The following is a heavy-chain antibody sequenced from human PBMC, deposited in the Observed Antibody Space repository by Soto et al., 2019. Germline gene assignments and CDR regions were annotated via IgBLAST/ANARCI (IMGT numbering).Heavy chain of an antibody. J-gene: IGHJ4*02. CDR2: ISSNGGST. V-gene: IGHV3-64D*06. CDR1: GFTFSSYA. Sequence: GGSLRLSCSASGFTFSSYAMHWVRQAPGKGLEYVSAISSNGGSTYYADSVKGRFTISRDNSKNTLYLQMSSLRAEDTAVYYCVNGKRWPPENFDYWGQGTLVTVSS. CDR3: VNGKRWPPENFDY. D-gene: IGHD1-1*01.